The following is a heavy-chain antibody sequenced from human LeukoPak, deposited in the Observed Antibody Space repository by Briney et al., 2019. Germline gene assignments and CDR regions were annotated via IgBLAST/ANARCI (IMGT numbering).Heavy chain of an antibody. J-gene: IGHJ6*02. V-gene: IGHV3-7*01. CDR3: ARDYTATGGMDV. D-gene: IGHD2-21*02. CDR2: IMQDGSVQ. Sequence: GGSLRLSCVASGFTLSTYWMNWVRQAPGKGLEWVANIMQDGSVQHYVDSVKGRFTISRDNAKNSLYLQMNSLRAEDTALYYCARDYTATGGMDVWGQGTTVIVSS. CDR1: GFTLSTYW.